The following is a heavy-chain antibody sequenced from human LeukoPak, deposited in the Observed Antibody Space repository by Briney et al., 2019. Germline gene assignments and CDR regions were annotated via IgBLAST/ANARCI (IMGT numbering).Heavy chain of an antibody. Sequence: SETLSLTCAVSGGSISSGGYSWSWIRQPPGKGLEWIGYIYHSGSTYYNPSLKSRVTISVDTSKNQFSLKLSSVTAADTAVYYCASQKYSSSSPDYWGQGTLVTVSS. CDR2: IYHSGST. V-gene: IGHV4-30-2*01. J-gene: IGHJ4*02. CDR3: ASQKYSSSSPDY. CDR1: GGSISSGGYS. D-gene: IGHD6-13*01.